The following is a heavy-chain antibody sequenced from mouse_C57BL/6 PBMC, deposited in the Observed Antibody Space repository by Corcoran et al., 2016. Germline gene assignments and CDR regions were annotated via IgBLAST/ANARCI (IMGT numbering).Heavy chain of an antibody. CDR3: ARSRSKYFDY. CDR1: GYTFTTYG. V-gene: IGHV9-3*01. J-gene: IGHJ2*01. Sequence: QIQLVQSGPELKKPGETVKISRKASGYTFTTYGMSWLKQAPGKGLKWMGWINTYSGVPTYADDFKGRFAFSLETSASTAYLQINNLKNEDTATYFCARSRSKYFDYWGQGTTLTVSS. CDR2: INTYSGVP.